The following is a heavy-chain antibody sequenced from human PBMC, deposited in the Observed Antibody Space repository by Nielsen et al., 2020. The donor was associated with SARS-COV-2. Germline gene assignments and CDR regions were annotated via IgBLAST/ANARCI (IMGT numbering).Heavy chain of an antibody. CDR3: AKDRYYYDSSGYYYSPYYYYGMDV. CDR2: ISYDGSNK. Sequence: WIRQPPGKGLEWVAVISYDGSNKYYADSVKGRFTISRDNSKNTLYLQMNSLRAEDTAVYYCAKDRYYYDSSGYYYSPYYYYGMDVGGQGTTVTVSS. D-gene: IGHD3-22*01. J-gene: IGHJ6*02. V-gene: IGHV3-30*18.